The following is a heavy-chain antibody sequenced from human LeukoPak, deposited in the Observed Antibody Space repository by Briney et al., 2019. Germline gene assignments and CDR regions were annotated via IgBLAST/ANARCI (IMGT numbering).Heavy chain of an antibody. Sequence: GRSLRLSCAASGFTLDDYGMHWVRQAPGKGLEWVSGISWNSGSIGYADSVKGRFTISRDNAKNSLYLQMNSLRAEDTALYYCAAGGGLTNAFDIWGQGTMVTVSS. CDR1: GFTLDDYG. CDR3: AAGGGLTNAFDI. V-gene: IGHV3-9*01. CDR2: ISWNSGSI. D-gene: IGHD3/OR15-3a*01. J-gene: IGHJ3*02.